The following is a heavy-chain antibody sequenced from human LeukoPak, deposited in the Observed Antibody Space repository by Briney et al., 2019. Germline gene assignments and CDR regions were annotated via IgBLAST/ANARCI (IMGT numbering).Heavy chain of an antibody. D-gene: IGHD6-6*01. CDR3: ARDLASSSSHYYYYSMDV. V-gene: IGHV4-4*07. J-gene: IGHJ6*03. Sequence: SETLSLTCTVSGGSISSYYWSWIRQPAGKGLEWIGRIYTSGSTNYNPSLKSRVTMSVDTSKNQFSLKLSSVTAADTAVYYCARDLASSSSHYYYYSMDVWGKGTTVTVSS. CDR2: IYTSGST. CDR1: GGSISSYY.